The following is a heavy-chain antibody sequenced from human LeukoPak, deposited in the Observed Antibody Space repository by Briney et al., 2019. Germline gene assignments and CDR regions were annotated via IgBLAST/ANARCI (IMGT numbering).Heavy chain of an antibody. CDR3: ARRIRTRGDFDS. CDR2: VNPNSGDP. Sequence: GASVKVPCQTSGYNFIGYYIHWVRQAPGQGLEWMGWVNPNSGDPNYSPRFKGRVSMTGDTSITTAYMELTSLTSDDTAIYYCARRIRTRGDFDSWGQGTLVTVSS. CDR1: GYNFIGYY. J-gene: IGHJ4*02. V-gene: IGHV1-2*02. D-gene: IGHD2-2*01.